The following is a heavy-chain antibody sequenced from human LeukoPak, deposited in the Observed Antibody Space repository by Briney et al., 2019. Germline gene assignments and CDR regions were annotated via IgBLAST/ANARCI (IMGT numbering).Heavy chain of an antibody. J-gene: IGHJ6*03. V-gene: IGHV3-21*01. CDR2: ISSSSSYI. CDR1: GFTFSSYS. Sequence: GGSLRLSCAASGFTFSSYSMNWVRQAPGKGLEWVSSISSSSSYIYYADSMKGRFTISRDNAKNSLYLQMNSLRAEDTAVYYCASDHVAGRRYYYMDVWGKGTTVTVSS. CDR3: ASDHVAGRRYYYMDV. D-gene: IGHD6-19*01.